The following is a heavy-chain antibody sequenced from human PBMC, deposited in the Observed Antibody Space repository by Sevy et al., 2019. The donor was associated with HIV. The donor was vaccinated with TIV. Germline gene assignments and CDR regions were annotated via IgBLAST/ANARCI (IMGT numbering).Heavy chain of an antibody. D-gene: IGHD3-22*01. CDR2: ISYDGSNK. CDR3: ARDRGSGYPQYDAFDI. J-gene: IGHJ3*02. Sequence: GGSLRLSCAASGFTFSSYAMHWVRQAPGKGLEWVAVISYDGSNKYYADSVKGRFTISCDNSQNTLYLQMNSLRAEDTAVYYCARDRGSGYPQYDAFDIWGQGTMVTVSS. V-gene: IGHV3-30-3*01. CDR1: GFTFSSYA.